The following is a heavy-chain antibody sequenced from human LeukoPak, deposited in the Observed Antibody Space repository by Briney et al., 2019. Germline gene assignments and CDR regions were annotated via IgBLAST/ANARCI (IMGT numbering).Heavy chain of an antibody. D-gene: IGHD3-10*01. Sequence: ASVKVSCKASGYTFTSYYMHWVRQAPGQGLEWMGIINPSGGSTSYAQKFQGRVTMTRDTSTSTVYMELSSLRSEDTAVYYCARDPYYYGSGSQSLAPGYSFDPWGQGTLVTVSS. CDR2: INPSGGST. CDR3: ARDPYYYGSGSQSLAPGYSFDP. V-gene: IGHV1-46*01. CDR1: GYTFTSYY. J-gene: IGHJ5*02.